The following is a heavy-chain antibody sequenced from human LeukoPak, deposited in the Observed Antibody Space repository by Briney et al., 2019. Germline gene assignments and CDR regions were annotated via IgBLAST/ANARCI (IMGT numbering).Heavy chain of an antibody. CDR3: ARDLYVSGSYGWLDP. J-gene: IGHJ5*02. Sequence: ASVKVSCKASGYTFTGYYIHWVRQAPGQGLEWMGRINPNSGDTNYAQKFQGRVTMTRDTSISTAYMELSNLSSDDTAVYYCARDLYVSGSYGWLDPWGQGTLVTVSS. CDR1: GYTFTGYY. D-gene: IGHD3-10*01. V-gene: IGHV1-2*06. CDR2: INPNSGDT.